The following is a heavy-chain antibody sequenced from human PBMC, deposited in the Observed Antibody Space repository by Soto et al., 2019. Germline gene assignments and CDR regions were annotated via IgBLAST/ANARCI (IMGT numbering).Heavy chain of an antibody. V-gene: IGHV3-64*01. CDR1: GFTFSRYA. J-gene: IGHJ6*02. Sequence: EVQLVESGGGLVQPGGSLRLSCAASGFTFSRYAMHWVRQSPGKGLEYVSAISSNGGSTYYANSVKGRFTISRDNSKNTLYLQMGSLRAEDMAVYYCARGGVVVFGMDVGGQGTTVTVSS. D-gene: IGHD3-3*01. CDR3: ARGGVVVFGMDV. CDR2: ISSNGGST.